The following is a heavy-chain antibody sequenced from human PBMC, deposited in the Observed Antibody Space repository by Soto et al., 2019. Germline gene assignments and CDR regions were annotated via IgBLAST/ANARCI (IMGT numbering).Heavy chain of an antibody. V-gene: IGHV3-11*06. CDR3: ARWSYPHPSTSEYFQH. Sequence: GGSLRLSCAASGFTFSDYYMSWIRQAPGKGLEWVSYISSSSSYTNYADSVKGRFTISRDNAKNSLYLQMNSLRAGDTAVYYCARWSYPHPSTSEYFQHWGQGTLVTVSS. CDR2: ISSSSSYT. CDR1: GFTFSDYY. D-gene: IGHD2-2*01. J-gene: IGHJ1*01.